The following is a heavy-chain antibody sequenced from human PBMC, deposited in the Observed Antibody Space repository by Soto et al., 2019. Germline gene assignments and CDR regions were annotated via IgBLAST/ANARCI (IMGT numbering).Heavy chain of an antibody. J-gene: IGHJ5*02. Sequence: ASVKVSCKASGYTFTSYDINWVRQATGQGLEWMGWMNPNSGNTGYAQKFQGRVTMTRNTSISTAYMGLSSLRSEDTAVYYCARALGYCSSTSCYFDWFDPWGQGTLVTVSS. CDR3: ARALGYCSSTSCYFDWFDP. V-gene: IGHV1-8*01. D-gene: IGHD2-2*01. CDR2: MNPNSGNT. CDR1: GYTFTSYD.